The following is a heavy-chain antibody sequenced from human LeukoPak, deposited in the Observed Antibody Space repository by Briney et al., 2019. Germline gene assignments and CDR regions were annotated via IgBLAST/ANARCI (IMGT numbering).Heavy chain of an antibody. V-gene: IGHV4-34*01. J-gene: IGHJ3*02. CDR3: ARPTRRALVKNQLLWGRAFDI. D-gene: IGHD2-2*01. CDR2: INHTGNT. CDR1: GESFSGFH. Sequence: SETLSLTCAVYGESFSGFHWSWIRQPPGKGLEWIGEINHTGNTNYNPSLKSLVTISVDTSKNQFSLKLSSVTAADTAVYYCARPTRRALVKNQLLWGRAFDIWGQGTMVTASS.